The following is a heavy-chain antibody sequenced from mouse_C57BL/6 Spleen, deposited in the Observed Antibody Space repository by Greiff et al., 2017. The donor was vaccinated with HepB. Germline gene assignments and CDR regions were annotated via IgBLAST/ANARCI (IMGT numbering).Heavy chain of an antibody. Sequence: VQLVESGPELVKPGASVKISCKASGYAFSSSWMNWVKQRPGKGLEWIGRIYPGDGDTNYNGKFKGKATLTADKSSSTAYMQLSSLTSEDSAVYFCARWGGSKEDYYAMDYWGQGTSVTVSS. CDR1: GYAFSSSW. CDR3: ARWGGSKEDYYAMDY. J-gene: IGHJ4*01. D-gene: IGHD1-1*01. CDR2: IYPGDGDT. V-gene: IGHV1-82*01.